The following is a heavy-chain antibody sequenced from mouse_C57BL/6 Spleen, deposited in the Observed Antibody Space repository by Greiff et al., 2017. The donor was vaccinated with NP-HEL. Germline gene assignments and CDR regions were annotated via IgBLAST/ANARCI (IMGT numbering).Heavy chain of an antibody. CDR3: ARPDSSGCEGY. CDR2: IYPRSGNT. V-gene: IGHV1-81*01. J-gene: IGHJ2*01. D-gene: IGHD3-2*02. Sequence: VQLQQSGAELARPGASVKLSCKASGYTFTSYGISWVKQRTGQGLEWIGEIYPRSGNTYYNEKFKGKATLTADKSSSTAYMELRSLTSEDSAVYFCARPDSSGCEGYWGQGTTLTVSS. CDR1: GYTFTSYG.